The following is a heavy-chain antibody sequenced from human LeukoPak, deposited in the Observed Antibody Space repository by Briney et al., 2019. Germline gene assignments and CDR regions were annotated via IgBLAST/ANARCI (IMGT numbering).Heavy chain of an antibody. CDR2: IYYSGST. CDR3: ARLSGTVKALDY. Sequence: SETLSLTCTVSGGSIGSRNYYWGWIRQTPGKWVEWIGNIYYSGSTYYNPSLNCRLTTSIDTPRNQFSLNLTSVTAADTGVYYCARLSGTVKALDYWGQGILVSVSS. V-gene: IGHV4-39*01. D-gene: IGHD1-14*01. J-gene: IGHJ4*02. CDR1: GGSIGSRNYY.